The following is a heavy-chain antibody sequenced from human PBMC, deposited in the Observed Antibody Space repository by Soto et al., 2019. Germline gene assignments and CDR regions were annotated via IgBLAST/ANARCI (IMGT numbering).Heavy chain of an antibody. V-gene: IGHV3-23*01. Sequence: GGSLRLSCGASGFTCSDYYMSWIRQAPGKGLEWVSYISGSGGSTYYADSVKGRFTISRDNSKNTLYLQMNSLRAEDTAVYYCAKAGRAAAGILDAFDIWGQGTMVTVSS. CDR2: ISGSGGST. CDR3: AKAGRAAAGILDAFDI. J-gene: IGHJ3*02. CDR1: GFTCSDYY. D-gene: IGHD6-13*01.